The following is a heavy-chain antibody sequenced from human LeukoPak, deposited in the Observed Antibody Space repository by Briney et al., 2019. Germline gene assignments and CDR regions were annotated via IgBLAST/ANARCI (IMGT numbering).Heavy chain of an antibody. CDR3: ASKGCCSGGSCHKNWFDP. D-gene: IGHD2-15*01. J-gene: IGHJ5*02. Sequence: SVKVSCKASGGTFSSYAISWVRQAPGQGLEWMGGIIPIFGTANYAQKFQGRVTITADESTSTAYMELSSLRSEDTAVYYCASKGCCSGGSCHKNWFDPWGQGTLVTVSS. CDR1: GGTFSSYA. V-gene: IGHV1-69*13. CDR2: IIPIFGTA.